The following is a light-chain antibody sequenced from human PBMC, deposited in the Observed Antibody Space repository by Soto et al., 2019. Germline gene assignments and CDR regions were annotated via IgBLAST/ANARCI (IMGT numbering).Light chain of an antibody. CDR2: MSN. J-gene: IGLJ2*01. Sequence: QSVLTQPPSASWTRGQRVTISCSGSSSNIGANYVDWFQQLPGTAPKLRIYMSNQRPSGVPDRFSGSKSGTSASLAISGLRSEAEAYYYCAACDDSLSGVVFGGGTKLTVL. CDR1: SSNIGANY. V-gene: IGLV1-47*01. CDR3: AACDDSLSGVV.